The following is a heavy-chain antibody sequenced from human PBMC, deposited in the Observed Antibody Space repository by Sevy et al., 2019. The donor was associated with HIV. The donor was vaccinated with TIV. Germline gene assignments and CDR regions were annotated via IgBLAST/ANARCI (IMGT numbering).Heavy chain of an antibody. Sequence: GGSLRLSCTGSGFTFSSYAMSWVRQTPGKGLEWVSVISGSGGSTYYADSVKGRFTISRDNSKNTLHLQMNSLRGEDTAVYYCAKDRGNDVGNDAFDIWGQGTMVTVSS. CDR2: ISGSGGST. CDR3: AKDRGNDVGNDAFDI. CDR1: GFTFSSYA. V-gene: IGHV3-23*01. D-gene: IGHD1-1*01. J-gene: IGHJ3*02.